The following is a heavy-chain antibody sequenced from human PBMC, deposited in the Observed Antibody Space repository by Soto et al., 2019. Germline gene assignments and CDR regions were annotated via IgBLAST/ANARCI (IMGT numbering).Heavy chain of an antibody. V-gene: IGHV1-69*01. Sequence: QVQLVQSGAEVKKPGSSVKVSCKASGGTFSSYAISWVRQAPGQGLEWMGGIIPIFGTANYAQKFQGGVTITADESTSTAYMELSSLRSEDTAVYYCARGGTIFGVVIPGYFDYWGQGTLVTVSS. CDR1: GGTFSSYA. D-gene: IGHD3-3*01. J-gene: IGHJ4*02. CDR2: IIPIFGTA. CDR3: ARGGTIFGVVIPGYFDY.